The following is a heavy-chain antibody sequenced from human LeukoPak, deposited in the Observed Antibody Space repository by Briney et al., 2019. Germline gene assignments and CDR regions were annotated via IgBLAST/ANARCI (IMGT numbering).Heavy chain of an antibody. CDR1: GFTFSDYY. CDR3: ARSDTAMVIDAFDI. D-gene: IGHD5-18*01. J-gene: IGHJ3*02. V-gene: IGHV3-11*04. CDR2: ISSSGSTI. Sequence: GGSLRLSCAASGFTFSDYYMSWIRQAPGKGLEWVSYISSSGSTIYYADSVKGRFTISRDNAKNSLYLQVNSLRAEDTAVYYCARSDTAMVIDAFDIWGQGTMVTVSS.